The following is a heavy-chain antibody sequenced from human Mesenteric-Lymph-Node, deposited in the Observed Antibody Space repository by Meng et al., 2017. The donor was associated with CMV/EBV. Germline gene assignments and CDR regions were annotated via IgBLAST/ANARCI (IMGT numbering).Heavy chain of an antibody. CDR3: ARGGAAAATY. CDR2: IYYSGST. J-gene: IGHJ4*02. V-gene: IGHV4-39*07. D-gene: IGHD6-13*01. CDR1: GGSISSSSYY. Sequence: SETLSLTCTVSGGSISSSSYYWGWIRQPPGKGLEWIGSIYYSGSTYYNPSLKSRVTISVDTSKNQFSLKLSSVTAADTAVYYCARGGAAAATYWGQGTLVTVSS.